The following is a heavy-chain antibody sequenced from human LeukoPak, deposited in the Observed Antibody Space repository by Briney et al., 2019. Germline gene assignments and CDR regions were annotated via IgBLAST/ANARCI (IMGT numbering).Heavy chain of an antibody. J-gene: IGHJ3*02. Sequence: PETLSLTPTVSGDSISSYYWSWIRPPPGKGLEWVGYICYSGSTNYNPALKSRVIISVDASKNHFSLKLSYVTAADTAVYYCAVGVVVTGAFDIWGQGTMVTVSS. D-gene: IGHD2-21*02. CDR3: AVGVVVTGAFDI. CDR2: ICYSGST. V-gene: IGHV4-59*01. CDR1: GDSISSYY.